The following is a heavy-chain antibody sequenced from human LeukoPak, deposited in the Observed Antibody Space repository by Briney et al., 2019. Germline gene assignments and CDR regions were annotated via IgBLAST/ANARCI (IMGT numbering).Heavy chain of an antibody. CDR1: GDFISSSSYY. CDR3: ARRRYYDSTGYFE. J-gene: IGHJ1*01. D-gene: IGHD3-22*01. CDR2: IYYTGET. V-gene: IGHV4-39*02. Sequence: SETLSLTCIVSGDFISSSSYYWGWIRQPPGKGLEWIGDIYYTGETYYNPSLKSRVFISIDTSKNYFSLNLNFVTAADTAVYYCARRRYYDSTGYFEWGRGSLVTVSS.